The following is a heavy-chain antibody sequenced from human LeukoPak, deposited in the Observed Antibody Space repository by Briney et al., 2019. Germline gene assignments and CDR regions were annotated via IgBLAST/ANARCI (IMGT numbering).Heavy chain of an antibody. CDR2: IKSDGSIT. Sequence: GGSLRLSCAASGFTFSTFWMHWVRQAPGKGLVWVSGIKSDGSITTYADSVKGRFTISRDNAENTLYLQMNSLRAEDTAVYYCARGRYYGMDVWGQGTTVTVSS. V-gene: IGHV3-74*03. CDR3: ARGRYYGMDV. CDR1: GFTFSTFW. J-gene: IGHJ6*02.